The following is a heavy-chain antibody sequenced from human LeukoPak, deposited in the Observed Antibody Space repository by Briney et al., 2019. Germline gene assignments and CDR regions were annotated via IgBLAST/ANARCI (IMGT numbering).Heavy chain of an antibody. CDR2: FYYSGAT. CDR1: GSSVSSNY. Sequence: SATLSFTCTVSGSSVSSNYWSWLRQPPGKGEGWIGYFYYSGATTYNPSLESRFTISVDTSKNQFSLRLSSLTAADTAVYYCARIQSSSSPFDYWGQGTLVTASS. D-gene: IGHD2-2*01. CDR3: ARIQSSSSPFDY. V-gene: IGHV4-59*02. J-gene: IGHJ4*02.